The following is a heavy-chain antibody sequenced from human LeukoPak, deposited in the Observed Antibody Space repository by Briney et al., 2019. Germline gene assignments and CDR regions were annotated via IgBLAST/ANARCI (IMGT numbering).Heavy chain of an antibody. CDR1: GFTFSSYW. Sequence: PGGSLRLSCAASGFTFSSYWMSWVRQAPGKGLEWVANIKQDGSEKYYVDSVKGRFTISRDNAKNSLYLQMNSLRAEDTAVYYCARVIDSGSYYSDYWGQGTRVTVSS. J-gene: IGHJ4*02. D-gene: IGHD3-10*01. CDR3: ARVIDSGSYYSDY. CDR2: IKQDGSEK. V-gene: IGHV3-7*04.